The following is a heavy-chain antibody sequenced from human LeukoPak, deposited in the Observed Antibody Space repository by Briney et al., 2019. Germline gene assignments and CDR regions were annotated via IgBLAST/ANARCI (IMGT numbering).Heavy chain of an antibody. CDR2: IYPGDSDT. V-gene: IGHV5-51*01. CDR3: ARCCYGSGSYWGDNWFDP. CDR1: GYSFTSYW. D-gene: IGHD3-10*01. Sequence: GESLKISCKGSGYSFTSYWIGWVRQMPGKGLEWMGIIYPGDSDTRYSPSFQGQVTISADKSISTAYLQWSSLKASDTAMYYCARCCYGSGSYWGDNWFDPWGQGTLVTVSS. J-gene: IGHJ5*02.